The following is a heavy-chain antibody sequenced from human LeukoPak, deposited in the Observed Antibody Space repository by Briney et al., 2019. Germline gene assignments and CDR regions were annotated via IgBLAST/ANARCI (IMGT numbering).Heavy chain of an antibody. CDR3: ASGTSWYVVDY. J-gene: IGHJ4*02. CDR2: IYYSGST. V-gene: IGHV4-59*01. Sequence: SETLSLTCTVSGGSISTYYWSWIRQPPGKGLEWIGYIYYSGSTNYNPSLKSRVTISVDTSKNQFSLKPSSVTPADTAVYFCASGTSWYVVDYWGQGTLVTVSS. D-gene: IGHD6-13*01. CDR1: GGSISTYY.